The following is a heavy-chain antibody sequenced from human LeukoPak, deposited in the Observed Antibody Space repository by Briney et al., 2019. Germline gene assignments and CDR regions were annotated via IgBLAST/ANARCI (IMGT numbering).Heavy chain of an antibody. D-gene: IGHD2-21*02. V-gene: IGHV4-4*02. CDR2: IYHSGST. Sequence: TSETLSLTCAVSGGSISSSNWWSWVRPPPGKGLEWIGEIYHSGSTNYNPSLKSRVTISVDKSKNQFSLKLSSVTAADTAVYYCARGPGDCGGDCYSSIGFRDWYFDLWGRGTLVTVSS. J-gene: IGHJ2*01. CDR3: ARGPGDCGGDCYSSIGFRDWYFDL. CDR1: GGSISSSNW.